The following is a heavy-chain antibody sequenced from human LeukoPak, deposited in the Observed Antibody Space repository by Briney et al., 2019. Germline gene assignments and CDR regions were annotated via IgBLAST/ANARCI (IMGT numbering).Heavy chain of an antibody. V-gene: IGHV1-69*13. CDR2: IIPIFGTA. CDR3: ARDIAVAVHDAFDI. CDR1: GGTFSSYA. D-gene: IGHD6-19*01. J-gene: IGHJ3*02. Sequence: SVKVSCKASGGTFSSYAISWVRQAPGQGLEWMGGIIPIFGTANYAQKFQGGVTITADESTSTAYMELSSLRSEDTAVYYCARDIAVAVHDAFDIWGQGTMVTVSS.